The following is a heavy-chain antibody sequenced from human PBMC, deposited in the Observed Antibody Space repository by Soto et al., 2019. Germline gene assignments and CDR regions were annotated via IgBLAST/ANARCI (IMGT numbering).Heavy chain of an antibody. D-gene: IGHD6-6*01. CDR2: IDPSDSYT. V-gene: IGHV5-10-1*01. Sequence: GESLKISCKGSGYSFTSYWISWVRQMPGKGLEWMGRIDPSDSYTNYSPSFQGHVTISADKSISTAYLQWSSLKASDTAMYYCARHGIAARDWFDPWGQGTLVTVS. J-gene: IGHJ5*02. CDR3: ARHGIAARDWFDP. CDR1: GYSFTSYW.